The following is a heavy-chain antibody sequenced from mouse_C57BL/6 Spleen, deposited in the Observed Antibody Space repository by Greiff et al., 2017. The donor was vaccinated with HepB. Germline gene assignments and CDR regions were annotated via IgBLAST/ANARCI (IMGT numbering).Heavy chain of an antibody. CDR1: GYAFSSYW. Sequence: LVESGAELVKPGASVKISCKASGYAFSSYWMNWVKQRPGKGLEWIGQIYPGDGDTNYNGKFKGKATLTADKSSSTAYMQLSSLTSEDSAVYFCARSLTTVVLDYWGQGTTLTVSS. V-gene: IGHV1-80*01. CDR3: ARSLTTVVLDY. J-gene: IGHJ2*01. CDR2: IYPGDGDT. D-gene: IGHD1-1*01.